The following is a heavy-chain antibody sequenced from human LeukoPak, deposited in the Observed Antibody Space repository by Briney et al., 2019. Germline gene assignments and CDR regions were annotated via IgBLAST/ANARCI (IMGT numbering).Heavy chain of an antibody. D-gene: IGHD3-10*01. CDR2: ISSSSSYI. J-gene: IGHJ3*02. Sequence: PGGSLRLSCAASGFTFSSYSMNWVRQAPGKGLEWVSSISSSSSYIYYADSVKGRLTISRDNAKNSLSLQMNSLRAEDTAVCYCARIAMVRGIIIDAFDNWGQGTMVTVSS. V-gene: IGHV3-21*01. CDR1: GFTFSSYS. CDR3: ARIAMVRGIIIDAFDN.